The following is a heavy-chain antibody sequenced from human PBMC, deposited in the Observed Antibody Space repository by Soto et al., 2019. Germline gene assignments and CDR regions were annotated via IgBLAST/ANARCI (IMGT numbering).Heavy chain of an antibody. V-gene: IGHV3-33*03. CDR1: GFTFSSYG. CDR3: AVGTGRTDLDY. Sequence: GGSLRLSCAASGFTFSSYGMRWVRQAPGKGLEWLAVIWYDGSNKYYADSVKGRFTISRDNSKNTLYLQMSSLNTEDTAVYYCAVGTGRTDLDYWGQGTLVTVSS. J-gene: IGHJ4*02. CDR2: IWYDGSNK. D-gene: IGHD1-1*01.